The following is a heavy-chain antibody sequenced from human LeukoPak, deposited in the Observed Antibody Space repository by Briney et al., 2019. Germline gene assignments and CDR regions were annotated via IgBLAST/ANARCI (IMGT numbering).Heavy chain of an antibody. CDR1: GGTFSSYA. CDR2: IIPIFGTA. CDR3: ARASYTGDYVWGSYPPACAFDI. V-gene: IGHV1-69*13. Sequence: SVKVSCKASGGTFSSYAISWVRQAPGQGLEWVGGIIPIFGTANYAQKFQGRVAITADESTSTAYMELSSLRSEDTAVYYCARASYTGDYVWGSYPPACAFDIWGQGTMVTVSS. J-gene: IGHJ3*02. D-gene: IGHD3-16*02.